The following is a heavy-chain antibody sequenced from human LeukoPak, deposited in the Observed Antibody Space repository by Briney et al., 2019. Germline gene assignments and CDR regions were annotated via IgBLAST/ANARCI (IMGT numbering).Heavy chain of an antibody. J-gene: IGHJ4*02. V-gene: IGHV4-34*01. CDR2: INQRGSH. CDR3: AIQPTVTTLRIFDY. CDR1: GRSFGGYY. D-gene: IGHD4-17*01. Sequence: SETRSLASAVDGRSFGGYYWGWIRQPPGRGLEWIEEINQRGSHNYNPSLKGRVTISVETPRNQFSRKRSSVTAGDTAVYYGAIQPTVTTLRIFDYWGQQSLVTVSS.